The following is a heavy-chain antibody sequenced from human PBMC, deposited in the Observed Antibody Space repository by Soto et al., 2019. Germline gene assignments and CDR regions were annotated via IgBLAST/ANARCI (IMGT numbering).Heavy chain of an antibody. D-gene: IGHD2-15*01. Sequence: QVQLVQSGAEVKKPGASVKVSCKASGYTFTSYYMHWVRQAPGQGLEWMGIINPSGGSTSYAQKFQGRVTMTRDMSTSTVYMELSSLRSEDTAVYYCARAAVGAHSKDIVVVVAATRLDYWGQGTLVTVSS. J-gene: IGHJ4*02. CDR2: INPSGGST. CDR1: GYTFTSYY. CDR3: ARAAVGAHSKDIVVVVAATRLDY. V-gene: IGHV1-46*03.